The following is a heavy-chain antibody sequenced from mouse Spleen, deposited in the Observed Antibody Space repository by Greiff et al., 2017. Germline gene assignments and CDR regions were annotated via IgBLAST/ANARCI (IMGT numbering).Heavy chain of an antibody. V-gene: IGHV1-4*01. CDR2: INPSSGYT. Sequence: VQLQQSGAELARPGASVKMSCKASGYTFTSYTMHWVKQRPGQGLEWIGYINPSSGYTKYNQKFKDKATLTADKSSSTAYMQLSSLTSEDSAVYYCARENDGPLYYFDYWGQGTTLTVSS. J-gene: IGHJ2*01. CDR1: GYTFTSYT. CDR3: ARENDGPLYYFDY. D-gene: IGHD2-3*01.